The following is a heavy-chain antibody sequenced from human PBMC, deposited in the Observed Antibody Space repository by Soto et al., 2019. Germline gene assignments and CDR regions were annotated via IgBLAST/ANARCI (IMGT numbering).Heavy chain of an antibody. CDR1: GLTFSSYA. CDR3: AKDIYDWYGWSFYYYGMDV. V-gene: IGHV3-23*01. CDR2: ISGSGDST. J-gene: IGHJ6*02. Sequence: TGGSLRLSCAASGLTFSSYAMSWVRQAPGKGLEWVSAISGSGDSTYSADSVKGRFTISRDNSKNTLYLQMNSLRADDTAVYFCAKDIYDWYGWSFYYYGMDVWGQGTTVIVSS. D-gene: IGHD3-9*01.